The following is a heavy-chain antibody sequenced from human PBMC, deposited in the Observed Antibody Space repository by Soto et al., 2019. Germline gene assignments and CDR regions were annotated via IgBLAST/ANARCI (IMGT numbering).Heavy chain of an antibody. V-gene: IGHV1-2*02. CDR2: INPDTGDS. J-gene: IGHJ4*02. Sequence: ASVKVSCKASGYTFTSYYMHWVRLAPGQGLEWMGWINPDTGDSEYGQKFQGRVTLTRDTSMTTAYMELSSLTSDDTAIYFCARVRYGDFSFQYWGQGTPVTVSS. CDR3: ARVRYGDFSFQY. CDR1: GYTFTSYY. D-gene: IGHD4-17*01.